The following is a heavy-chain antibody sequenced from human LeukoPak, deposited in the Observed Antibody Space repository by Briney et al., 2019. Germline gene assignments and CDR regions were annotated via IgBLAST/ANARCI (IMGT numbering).Heavy chain of an antibody. D-gene: IGHD2-15*01. CDR3: ARGGCSGGSCYSPRRDYGMDV. CDR1: GGTFSSYA. Sequence: ASVKVSCKASGGTFSSYAISWVRQAPGQGLEWMGGIIPIFGTANYAQKFQGRVTITADESTSTAYMELSSVRSEDTAVYYCARGGCSGGSCYSPRRDYGMDVWGKGTTVTVSS. CDR2: IIPIFGTA. V-gene: IGHV1-69*13. J-gene: IGHJ6*04.